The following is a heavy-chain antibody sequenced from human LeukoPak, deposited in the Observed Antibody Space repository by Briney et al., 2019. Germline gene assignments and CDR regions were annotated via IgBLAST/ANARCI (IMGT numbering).Heavy chain of an antibody. Sequence: QPGGSLRLSCAASGFTFSSYAMHWVRQALGKGLEWVAVISYDGSNKYYADSVKGRFTISRDNSKNTLYLQMNSLRAEDTAVYYCARDGRYGYEDWGQGTLVTVSS. CDR2: ISYDGSNK. J-gene: IGHJ4*02. CDR1: GFTFSSYA. D-gene: IGHD5-18*01. CDR3: ARDGRYGYED. V-gene: IGHV3-30-3*01.